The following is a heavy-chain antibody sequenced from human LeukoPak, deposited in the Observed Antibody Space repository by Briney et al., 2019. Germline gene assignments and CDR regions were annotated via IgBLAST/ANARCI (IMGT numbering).Heavy chain of an antibody. D-gene: IGHD3-10*01. CDR1: GGSISSSSYY. Sequence: SETLSLTCTVCGGSISSSSYYWGWIRQPPGKGLEWIGSIYYSGSTYYNPSLKSRVTISVDTSKNQFSLKLSSATAADTAVYYCARQDGSGAFEYWGQGTLVTVSS. CDR2: IYYSGST. J-gene: IGHJ4*02. V-gene: IGHV4-39*01. CDR3: ARQDGSGAFEY.